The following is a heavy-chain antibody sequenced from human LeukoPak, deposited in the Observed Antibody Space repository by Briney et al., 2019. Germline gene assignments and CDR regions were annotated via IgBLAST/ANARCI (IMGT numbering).Heavy chain of an antibody. D-gene: IGHD6-6*01. CDR1: GFTVSSNY. CDR3: ARDLAAPYGNWFDP. V-gene: IGHV3-53*01. J-gene: IGHJ5*02. CDR2: IYSGGTT. Sequence: GGSLRLSCAASGFTVSSNYTSWVRQAPGKGLEWVSLIYSGGTTYYADSVKGRFTISRDNSKNTLYLQMNSLRAEDTAVYYCARDLAAPYGNWFDPWGQGTLVTVSS.